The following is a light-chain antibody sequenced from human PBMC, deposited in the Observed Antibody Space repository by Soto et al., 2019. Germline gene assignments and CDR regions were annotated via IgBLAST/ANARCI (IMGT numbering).Light chain of an antibody. J-gene: IGKJ4*01. Sequence: DIQMTQSPSSLSASVGDRVTITCRASQGIRKDLCWYQQRPGKAPKRLIFGASSLQSGVPSRFSSSAAGTEFTIPISSQQPEDFATYFCLQHNSYPHTFRGGTKVELK. CDR1: QGIRKD. V-gene: IGKV1-17*01. CDR2: GAS. CDR3: LQHNSYPHT.